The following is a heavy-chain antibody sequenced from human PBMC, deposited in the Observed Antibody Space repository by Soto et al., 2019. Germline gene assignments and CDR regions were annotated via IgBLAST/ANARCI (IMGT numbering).Heavy chain of an antibody. Sequence: LSLTCTVSGGSISSGIYYWSWIRQDPGTGLEWIGHIYYSGSTYYNPSLKSRVSISVDTSKNQFSLKLTSVTAADTAVYYCARVARGRVVGATPPCFDYWGQGTLVTVSS. D-gene: IGHD1-26*01. J-gene: IGHJ4*02. CDR2: IYYSGST. V-gene: IGHV4-31*03. CDR1: GGSISSGIYY. CDR3: ARVARGRVVGATPPCFDY.